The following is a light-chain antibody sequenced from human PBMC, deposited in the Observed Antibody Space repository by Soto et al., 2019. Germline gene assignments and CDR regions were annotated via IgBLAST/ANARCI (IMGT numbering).Light chain of an antibody. Sequence: EIVLTQSPGTLSLSPGERATLSCRASQSVSSSYLAWYQQKPGQAPRLLIYGASSRATGIPARFSGSGYETDFTITISSMEPDDFAVYYCQQYRSTPMWTFGQGTKLEIK. CDR3: QQYRSTPMWT. V-gene: IGKV3-20*01. J-gene: IGKJ2*02. CDR1: QSVSSSY. CDR2: GAS.